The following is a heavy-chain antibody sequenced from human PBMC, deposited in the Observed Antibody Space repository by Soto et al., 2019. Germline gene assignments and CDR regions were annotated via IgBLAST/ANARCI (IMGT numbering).Heavy chain of an antibody. J-gene: IGHJ6*02. CDR3: ARVGYDFWSGYYTYYYYYGMDV. CDR1: GGTFSSYA. CDR2: IIPIFGTA. Sequence: SVKVSCKASGGTFSSYAISWVRQAPGQGLEWMGGIIPIFGTANYAQKFQGRVTITADESTSTAYMELSSLRSEDTAVYYCARVGYDFWSGYYTYYYYYGMDVWXQGTTVTVSS. V-gene: IGHV1-69*13. D-gene: IGHD3-3*01.